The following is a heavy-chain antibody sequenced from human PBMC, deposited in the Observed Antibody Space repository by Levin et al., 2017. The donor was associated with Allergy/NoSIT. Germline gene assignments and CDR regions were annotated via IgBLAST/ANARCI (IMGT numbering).Heavy chain of an antibody. CDR1: GGSISSYY. D-gene: IGHD3-10*01. Sequence: SETLSLTCTVSGGSISSYYWSWIRQPPGKGLEWIGYIYYSGSTNYNPSLKSRVTISVDTSKNQFSLKLSSVTAADTAVYYCARVGEGFVWFGELPENWFDPWGQGTLVTVSS. J-gene: IGHJ5*02. CDR2: IYYSGST. V-gene: IGHV4-59*01. CDR3: ARVGEGFVWFGELPENWFDP.